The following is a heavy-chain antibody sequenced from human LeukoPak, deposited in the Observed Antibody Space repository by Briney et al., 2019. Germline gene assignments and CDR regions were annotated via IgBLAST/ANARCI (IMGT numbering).Heavy chain of an antibody. V-gene: IGHV4-39*01. Sequence: SETLSLTCVVSGGFISSGGYYWGWIRHPPEKGLEWIGSVHHSGVTYYNTSLKSRVTISVDKSKNQFSLELTSVTAADTAVYYCARNPPNYYDSSGRMGAFDVWGQGTMVTVSS. CDR1: GGFISSGGYY. J-gene: IGHJ3*01. CDR3: ARNPPNYYDSSGRMGAFDV. D-gene: IGHD3-22*01. CDR2: VHHSGVT.